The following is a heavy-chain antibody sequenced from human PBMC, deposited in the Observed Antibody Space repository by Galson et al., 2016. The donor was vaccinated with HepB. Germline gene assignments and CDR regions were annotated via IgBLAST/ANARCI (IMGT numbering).Heavy chain of an antibody. J-gene: IGHJ4*02. D-gene: IGHD3-9*01. CDR1: GFTFSAYN. CDR3: AATPLLYFDWFDC. Sequence: SLRLSCAASGFTFSAYNMNWVRQAPGKGLEWISYISAGSNSIYYADSVKGRFSISRDNVENSLYLQMNSLRDEDTAVYYCAATPLLYFDWFDCWGQGTLVTVSS. CDR2: ISAGSNSI. V-gene: IGHV3-48*02.